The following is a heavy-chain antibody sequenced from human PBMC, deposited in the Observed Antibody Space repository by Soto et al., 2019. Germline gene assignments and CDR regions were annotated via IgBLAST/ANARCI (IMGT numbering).Heavy chain of an antibody. Sequence: EVQLLESGGGLVQPGGSLRLSCAASGSNFDSYAMNWVRQAPGKGLEWVSAISRDGGTTFYADSVKGRFTISRDNSENTLYMEMNSLRVEHTAVYYCAKGGFWVHYGMDVWGQGTTVTVSS. CDR2: ISRDGGTT. J-gene: IGHJ6*02. D-gene: IGHD3-16*01. CDR3: AKGGFWVHYGMDV. V-gene: IGHV3-23*01. CDR1: GSNFDSYA.